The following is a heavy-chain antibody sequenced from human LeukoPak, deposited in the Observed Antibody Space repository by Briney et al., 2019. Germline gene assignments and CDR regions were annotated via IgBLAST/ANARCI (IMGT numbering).Heavy chain of an antibody. CDR3: ARGGYGYNFFDY. Sequence: GGSLRLSCAASGFTFSNYSMNWARQAPGKGLEWVSSISSRSSYIYYADSVKGRFTISRDNAKNSLYLQMNSLRAEDTAVCYCARGGYGYNFFDYWGQGTLVTVSS. CDR2: ISSRSSYI. D-gene: IGHD5-24*01. V-gene: IGHV3-21*01. CDR1: GFTFSNYS. J-gene: IGHJ4*02.